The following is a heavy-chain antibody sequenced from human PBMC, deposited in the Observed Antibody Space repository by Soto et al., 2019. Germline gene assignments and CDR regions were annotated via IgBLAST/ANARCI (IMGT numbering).Heavy chain of an antibody. J-gene: IGHJ5*02. CDR3: AKIEMGWFAH. D-gene: IGHD2-8*01. V-gene: IGHV3-23*01. CDR1: GFSFFSYA. Sequence: PGGSLRLSCTGSGFSFFSYAMRWVRQAPGKGLEWVSTISGSGGHTYYADSVKGRFVISRDNDKNTVYLHMSSLTGEDTAVYVGAKIEMGWFAHWGQGTQVTVSS. CDR2: ISGSGGHT.